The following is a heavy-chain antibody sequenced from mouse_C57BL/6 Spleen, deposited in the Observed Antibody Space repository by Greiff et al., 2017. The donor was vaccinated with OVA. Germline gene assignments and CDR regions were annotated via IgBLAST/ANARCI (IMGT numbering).Heavy chain of an antibody. V-gene: IGHV1-61*01. D-gene: IGHD1-1*01. CDR3: ARGGITDAMDY. Sequence: QVQLKQPGAELVRPGSSVKLSCKASGYTFTSYWMDWVKQRPGQGLEWIGNIYPSDSETHYNQKFKDKATLTVDKSSSTAYMQRSSLTSEDSAVYYGARGGITDAMDYWGQGTSVTVSS. CDR1: GYTFTSYW. J-gene: IGHJ4*01. CDR2: IYPSDSET.